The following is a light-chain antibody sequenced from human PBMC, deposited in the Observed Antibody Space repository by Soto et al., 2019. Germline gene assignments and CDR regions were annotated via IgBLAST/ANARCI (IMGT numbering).Light chain of an antibody. V-gene: IGKV3-15*01. CDR2: GAS. CDR3: QQYNNWPLT. J-gene: IGKJ4*01. Sequence: EIVMTQSPATLSVSPGESATLSCRASQSVSNNLAWYQQKPGQAPRLLISGASSRATGVPARFSGSGSGTEFSLTISSLQSEDFAVYYCQQYNNWPLTFGGGTKVEIK. CDR1: QSVSNN.